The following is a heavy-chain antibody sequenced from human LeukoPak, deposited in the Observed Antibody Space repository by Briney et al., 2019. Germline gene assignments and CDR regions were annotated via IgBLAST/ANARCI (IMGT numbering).Heavy chain of an antibody. CDR1: GFTFSSYG. D-gene: IGHD2-15*01. CDR2: ISGSGGST. CDR3: AKVSGDIVVVVADDAFDI. V-gene: IGHV3-23*01. J-gene: IGHJ3*02. Sequence: GGSLRLSCAASGFTFSSYGMSWVRQAPGKGLEWVSAISGSGGSTYCADSVKGRFTISRDNSKNTLYLQMNSLRAEDTAVYYCAKVSGDIVVVVADDAFDIWGQGTMVTVSS.